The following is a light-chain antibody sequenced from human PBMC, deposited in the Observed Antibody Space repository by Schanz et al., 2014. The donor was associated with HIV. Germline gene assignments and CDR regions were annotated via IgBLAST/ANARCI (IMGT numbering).Light chain of an antibody. CDR3: AAWDDSLSGRV. J-gene: IGLJ3*02. V-gene: IGLV1-47*01. Sequence: QSVLTQPPSASGTPGQRVTISCSGSSSNIGNNYVCWYQQLPGTAPKLLIYDSNKRPSGIPDRFSGSKSGTSASLAISGLRFEDEADYYCAAWDDSLSGRVFGGGTKLTVL. CDR1: SSNIGNNY. CDR2: DSN.